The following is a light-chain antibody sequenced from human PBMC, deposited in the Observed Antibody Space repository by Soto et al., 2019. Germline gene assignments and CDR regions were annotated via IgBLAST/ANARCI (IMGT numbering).Light chain of an antibody. CDR3: QHMAT. Sequence: DIQMTQSPSTLSASVGDRVTITCRASQSISASLAWYQQKPGKAPKPLIYKASSVETGVPSRFSGSGSGTEFTLTISSLQPDDFATYFCQHMATFGQGTKVEIK. V-gene: IGKV1-5*03. J-gene: IGKJ1*01. CDR1: QSISAS. CDR2: KAS.